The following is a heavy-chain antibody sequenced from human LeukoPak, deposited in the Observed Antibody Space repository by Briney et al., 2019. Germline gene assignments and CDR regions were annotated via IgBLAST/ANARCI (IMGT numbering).Heavy chain of an antibody. J-gene: IGHJ4*02. CDR3: ARGDQVGAPTT. V-gene: IGHV1-69*01. D-gene: IGHD1-26*01. CDR2: A. Sequence: ANYAQKFQGRVTITADEATSTAYMELSRLRSEDTAVYYCARGDQVGAPTTWGQGTLVTVSS.